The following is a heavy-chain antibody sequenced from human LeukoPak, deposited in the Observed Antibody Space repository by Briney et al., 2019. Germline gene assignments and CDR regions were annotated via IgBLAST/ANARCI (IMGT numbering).Heavy chain of an antibody. D-gene: IGHD6-19*01. CDR2: ISSTSAYI. J-gene: IGHJ4*02. CDR1: GFTFSNYG. V-gene: IGHV3-21*01. CDR3: AKSYSVTGTFPALDY. Sequence: GGSLRLSCATSGFTFSNYGMNWVRQAPGKGLDWVSSISSTSAYIHYADSVKGRFTISRDNAKNSLYLQMDSLRAEDTAVYYCAKSYSVTGTFPALDYWGQGTLVTVSS.